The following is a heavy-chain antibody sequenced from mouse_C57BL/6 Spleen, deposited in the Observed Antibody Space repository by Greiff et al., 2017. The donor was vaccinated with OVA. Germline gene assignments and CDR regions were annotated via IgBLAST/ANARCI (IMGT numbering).Heavy chain of an antibody. Sequence: VQLQQSGPELVKPGASVKISCKASGYAFSSSWMNWVKQRPGKGLEWIGRIYPGDGDTNYNGKFKGKATLTADKSSSTAYMQLSSLTSEDSAVYCCAREGIYYGSSYRYFDVWGTGTTVTVSS. J-gene: IGHJ1*03. V-gene: IGHV1-82*01. D-gene: IGHD1-1*01. CDR1: GYAFSSSW. CDR3: AREGIYYGSSYRYFDV. CDR2: IYPGDGDT.